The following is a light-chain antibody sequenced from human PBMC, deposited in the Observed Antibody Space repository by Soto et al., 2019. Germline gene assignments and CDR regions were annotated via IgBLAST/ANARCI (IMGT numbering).Light chain of an antibody. CDR2: EAS. CDR1: QSVSNY. CDR3: QQYSRWPRET. V-gene: IGKV3-11*01. Sequence: EIVLTQTPATLSVSPGDRVTLSCRASQSVSNYLTWYQQKPGQAPRLLIYEASKRATGIPARFSGSGSGTDFTRTISSLETEYFAVYFCQQYSRWPRETFGPGTKVDIK. J-gene: IGKJ3*01.